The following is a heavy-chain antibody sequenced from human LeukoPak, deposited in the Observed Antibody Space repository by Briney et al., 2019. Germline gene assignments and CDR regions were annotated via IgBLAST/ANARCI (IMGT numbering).Heavy chain of an antibody. J-gene: IGHJ6*02. CDR2: IYHSGST. V-gene: IGHV4-30-2*01. Sequence: SQTLSLTCAVSGGSISSGGYSWSWIRQPPGKGLEWIGYIYHSGSTYYNPSLKSRVTISVDRSKNQFSLKLSSVTAADTAVYYCARAYDPSSYYDFWSGYLDYYYYYYGMDVWGQGTTVTVSS. D-gene: IGHD3-3*01. CDR3: ARAYDPSSYYDFWSGYLDYYYYYYGMDV. CDR1: GGSISSGGYS.